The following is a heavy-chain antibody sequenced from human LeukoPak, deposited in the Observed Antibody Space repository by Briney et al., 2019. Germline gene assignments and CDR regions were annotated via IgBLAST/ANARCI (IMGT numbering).Heavy chain of an antibody. D-gene: IGHD3-22*01. CDR3: ARRRYYDSTGYLD. CDR2: IYYSGSS. CDR1: GGLISSSSYY. V-gene: IGHV4-39*01. J-gene: IGHJ1*01. Sequence: SETLSLTCSVSGGLISSSSYYWGWIRQPPGKGLEWIGDIYYSGSSYYDPSLKSRVAISIDTSKNQFSLRLSPVTAADSATYYCARRRYYDSTGYLDWGQGTLVTVSS.